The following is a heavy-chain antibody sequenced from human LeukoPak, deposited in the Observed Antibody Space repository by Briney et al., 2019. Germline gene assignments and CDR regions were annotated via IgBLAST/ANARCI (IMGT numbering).Heavy chain of an antibody. V-gene: IGHV4-39*02. J-gene: IGHJ4*02. CDR1: GGSISSSSYY. D-gene: IGHD4-17*01. CDR2: IYYSGST. CDR3: ARDSHDYGDYVIYY. Sequence: PSENLSLTCTVSGGSISSSSYYWGWIRQPPGKGLEWIGSIYYSGSTYYNPSLKSRVTISVDTSKNQFSLKLSSVTAADTAVYYCARDSHDYGDYVIYYWGQGTLVTVSS.